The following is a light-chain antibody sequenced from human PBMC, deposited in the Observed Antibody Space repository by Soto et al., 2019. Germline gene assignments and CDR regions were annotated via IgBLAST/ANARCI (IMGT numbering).Light chain of an antibody. CDR2: KAS. CDR1: QSISSW. V-gene: IGKV1-5*03. Sequence: DIQMTQSPSTLSASVGDRVTITCRASQSISSWLAWYQQKPGKAPNLLIYKASSLESGVPSRFSGSGSGTEFTLTISSLQPDDFATYYCQQSNSDSATFGQGTRLEIK. CDR3: QQSNSDSAT. J-gene: IGKJ5*01.